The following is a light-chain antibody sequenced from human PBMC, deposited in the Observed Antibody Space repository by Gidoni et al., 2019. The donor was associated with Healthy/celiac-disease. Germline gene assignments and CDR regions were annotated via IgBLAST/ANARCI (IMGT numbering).Light chain of an antibody. CDR1: QSISSY. V-gene: IGKV1-39*01. CDR3: QQSYSTIT. CDR2: AAS. J-gene: IGKJ5*01. Sequence: DIQMPQSPSSLSASVGDRVTITCRASQSISSYLNWYQQKPGKAPKLLIYAASSLQSGVPSRFSGSGSGTDFTLTISSLQPEDFATYYCQQSYSTITFGQGTRLELK.